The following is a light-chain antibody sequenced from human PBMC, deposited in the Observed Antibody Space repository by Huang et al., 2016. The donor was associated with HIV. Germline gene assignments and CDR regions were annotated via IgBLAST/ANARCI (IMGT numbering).Light chain of an antibody. CDR2: WAA. J-gene: IGKJ4*01. CDR1: QSLVYSSNNNNY. Sequence: IVVTQSPDSLAVSLGEGASINCKSSQSLVYSSNNNNYLAWYQQKPVQYPALLIYWAATRAPGVPDLFNGSGSGTDFTLTINSLQTEDVALYYYQQYFSTPLTFGGGTKVDIK. V-gene: IGKV4-1*01. CDR3: QQYFSTPLT.